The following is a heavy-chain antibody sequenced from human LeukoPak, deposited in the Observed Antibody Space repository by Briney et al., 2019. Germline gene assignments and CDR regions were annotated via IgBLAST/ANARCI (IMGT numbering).Heavy chain of an antibody. Sequence: GASVKVSCKASGYTFTGYYMHWVRQAPGQGLEWMGWINPNSGGTNYAQKFQGRVTMTRDTSISTAYMELSRLRSDDTAVYYCARDSRGYYGSGSYYIPPDYWGQGTLVTVSS. CDR1: GYTFTGYY. D-gene: IGHD3-10*01. J-gene: IGHJ4*02. CDR3: ARDSRGYYGSGSYYIPPDY. V-gene: IGHV1-2*02. CDR2: INPNSGGT.